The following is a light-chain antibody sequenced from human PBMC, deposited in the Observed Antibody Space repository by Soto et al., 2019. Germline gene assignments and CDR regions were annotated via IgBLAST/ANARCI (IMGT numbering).Light chain of an antibody. CDR2: DVT. J-gene: IGLJ1*01. V-gene: IGLV2-14*03. CDR1: SSDVGGHNY. Sequence: QSALTQPASVSGSPGQSITISCAGTSSDVGGHNYVAWYQQLPGKAPKLIIHDVTNRPSGVSSRFSGSKSGNTASLTISGLQAEDEADYYCSSHRSSSTLYVFGTGTKLTVL. CDR3: SSHRSSSTLYV.